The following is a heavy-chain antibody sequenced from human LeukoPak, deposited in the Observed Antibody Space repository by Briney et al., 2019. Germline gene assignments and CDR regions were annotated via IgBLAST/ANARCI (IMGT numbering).Heavy chain of an antibody. Sequence: ASVKVSCKASGYTFTSYYMHWVRQAPGQGLEWMGWISAYNGNTNYAQKLQGRVTMTTDTSTSTAYMELRSLRSDDTAVYYCARVKTSSGLDYWGQGTLVTVSS. CDR2: ISAYNGNT. J-gene: IGHJ4*02. V-gene: IGHV1-18*04. CDR3: ARVKTSSGLDY. D-gene: IGHD3-22*01. CDR1: GYTFTSYY.